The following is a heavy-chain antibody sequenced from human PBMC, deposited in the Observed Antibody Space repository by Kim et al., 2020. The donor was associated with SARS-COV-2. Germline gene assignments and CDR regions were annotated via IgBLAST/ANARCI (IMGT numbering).Heavy chain of an antibody. CDR3: AKDINKDDFWSGYRTYYYYGMDV. V-gene: IGHV3-23*01. J-gene: IGHJ6*02. CDR2: ISGSGGST. CDR1: GFTFSSYA. Sequence: GGSLRLSCAASGFTFSSYAMSWVRQAPGKGLEWVSAISGSGGSTYYADSVKGRFTISRDNSKNTLYLQMNSLRAEDTAVYYCAKDINKDDFWSGYRTYYYYGMDVWGQGTTVTVSS. D-gene: IGHD3-3*01.